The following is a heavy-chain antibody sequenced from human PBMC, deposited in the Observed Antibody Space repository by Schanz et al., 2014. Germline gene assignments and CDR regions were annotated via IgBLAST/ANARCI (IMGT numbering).Heavy chain of an antibody. J-gene: IGHJ4*02. CDR3: AREKRRTEVVLDH. CDR2: IKQDGSER. CDR1: GFTFSSYW. Sequence: EVQLVESGGGLVQPGGSLRLSCAASGFTFSSYWMSWVRQAPGKGLEWVANIKQDGSERYYVDSVKGRFTISRDNAKNSLYLQMNSLRAEDTAVYYCAREKRRTEVVLDHWGQGTLVTVS. V-gene: IGHV3-7*03.